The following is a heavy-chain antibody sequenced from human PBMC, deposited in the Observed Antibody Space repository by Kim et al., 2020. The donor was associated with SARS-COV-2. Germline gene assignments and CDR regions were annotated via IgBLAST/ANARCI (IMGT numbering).Heavy chain of an antibody. CDR2: ISSSSSYT. V-gene: IGHV3-11*05. J-gene: IGHJ6*02. D-gene: IGHD3-10*01. CDR1: GFTSSDYY. CDR3: ARGYPDYGSGSYYPEYGMDV. Sequence: GGSLRLSCAASGFTSSDYYMSWIRQAPGKGLEWVSYISSSSSYTNYADSVKGRFTISRDNAKNSLYLQMNSLRAEDTAVYYCARGYPDYGSGSYYPEYGMDVWGQGTTVTVSS.